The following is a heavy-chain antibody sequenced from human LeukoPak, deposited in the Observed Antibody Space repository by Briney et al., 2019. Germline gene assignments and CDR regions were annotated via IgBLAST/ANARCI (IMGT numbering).Heavy chain of an antibody. CDR1: EFTFSTYS. CDR3: ARDTDGFESGYGYYYYHGMDV. V-gene: IGHV3-21*04. CDR2: ISGSSGYI. D-gene: IGHD3-3*01. J-gene: IGHJ6*02. Sequence: PGGSLRLSCAASEFTFSTYSMTWVRQAPGKGLEWVSSISGSSGYIYYADSVKGRFTISKDNAKNSLYLQMKNLRAEDTAVYYCARDTDGFESGYGYYYYHGMDVWGQGTTVTVSS.